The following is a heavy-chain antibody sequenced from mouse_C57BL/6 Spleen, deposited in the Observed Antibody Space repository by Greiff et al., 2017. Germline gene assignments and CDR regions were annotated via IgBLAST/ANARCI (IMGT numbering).Heavy chain of an antibody. CDR3: ARFYYDYDLYYFDY. CDR2: ISYDGSN. CDR1: GYSITSGYY. D-gene: IGHD2-4*01. Sequence: ESGPGLVKPSQSLSLTCSVTGYSITSGYYWNWIRQFPGNKLEWMGYISYDGSNNYNPSLKNRISITRDTSKNQFFLKLNSVTTEDTATYYCARFYYDYDLYYFDYWGQGTTLTVSS. V-gene: IGHV3-6*01. J-gene: IGHJ2*01.